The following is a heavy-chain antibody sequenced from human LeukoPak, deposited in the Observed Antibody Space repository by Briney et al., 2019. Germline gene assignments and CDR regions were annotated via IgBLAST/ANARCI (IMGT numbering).Heavy chain of an antibody. J-gene: IGHJ4*02. CDR3: ARGTMVLRFLEWLNDY. CDR1: GFTFSSYS. V-gene: IGHV3-21*01. Sequence: GGSLRLSCAASGFTFSSYSMNWVRQAPGKGLEWVSSISSSSSYIYYADSVKGRFTISRDNAKNSLYLQMSSLRAEDTAVYYCARGTMVLRFLEWLNDYWGQGTLGTVPS. D-gene: IGHD3-3*01. CDR2: ISSSSSYI.